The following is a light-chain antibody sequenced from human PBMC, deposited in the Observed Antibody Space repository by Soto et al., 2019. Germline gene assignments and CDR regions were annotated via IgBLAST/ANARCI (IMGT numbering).Light chain of an antibody. J-gene: IGKJ1*01. V-gene: IGKV1-9*01. CDR3: QQLNSYPPT. CDR2: AAS. Sequence: IQLTQSPSSLSASAGDRVTITCRASQGISSYLAWYQQKPGKAPKLLIYAASTLQSGVPSRFSGSGSGTDFTLTISSLQPEDCATYYGQQLNSYPPTFVQGTKVEIK. CDR1: QGISSY.